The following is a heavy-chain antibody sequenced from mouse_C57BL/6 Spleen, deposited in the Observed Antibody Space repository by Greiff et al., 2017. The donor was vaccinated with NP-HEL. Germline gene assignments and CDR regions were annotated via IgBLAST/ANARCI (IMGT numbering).Heavy chain of an antibody. CDR3: ARVRTPYYFDY. CDR1: GFTFSDYY. J-gene: IGHJ2*01. V-gene: IGHV5-16*01. Sequence: EVQRVESEGGLVQPGSSMKLSCTASGFTFSDYYMAWVRQVPEKGLEWVANINYDGSSTYYLDSLKSRFIISRDNAKNILYLQMSSLKSEDTATYYCARVRTPYYFDYWGQGTTLTVSS. CDR2: INYDGSST.